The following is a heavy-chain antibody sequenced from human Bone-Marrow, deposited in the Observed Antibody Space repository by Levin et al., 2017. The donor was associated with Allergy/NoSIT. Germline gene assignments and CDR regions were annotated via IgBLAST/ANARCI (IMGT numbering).Heavy chain of an antibody. J-gene: IGHJ4*02. CDR1: GFTFSSYA. V-gene: IGHV3-23*01. CDR2: ISGSGGST. Sequence: PGGSLRLSCAASGFTFSSYAMSWVRHAPGKGLEWVSAISGSGGSTYYADSVKGRFTISRDNSKNTLYLQMNSLRAEDTAVYYCAKDHTSPNYYDSSGYVDYFDYWGQGTLVTVSS. D-gene: IGHD3-22*01. CDR3: AKDHTSPNYYDSSGYVDYFDY.